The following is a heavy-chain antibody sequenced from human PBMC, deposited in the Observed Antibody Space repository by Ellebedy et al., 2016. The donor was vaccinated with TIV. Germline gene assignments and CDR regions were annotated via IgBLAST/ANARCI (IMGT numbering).Heavy chain of an antibody. Sequence: MPSETLSLTCTVSGGSISSYYWSWIRQPPGKGLEWIGYIYYSGSTNYNPSLKRRVTISVDTSKNQFSLKLSSVTAADTAVYYCARYPGVAAHYFDYWGQGTLVTVSS. D-gene: IGHD6-19*01. CDR1: GGSISSYY. J-gene: IGHJ4*02. V-gene: IGHV4-59*01. CDR2: IYYSGST. CDR3: ARYPGVAAHYFDY.